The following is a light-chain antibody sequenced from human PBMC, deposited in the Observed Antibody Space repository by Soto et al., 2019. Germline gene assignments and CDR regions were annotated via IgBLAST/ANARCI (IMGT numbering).Light chain of an antibody. V-gene: IGKV3-20*01. CDR1: QSVSSNY. CDR3: QQYGSSPPYT. J-gene: IGKJ2*01. CDR2: GAS. Sequence: EIVLTQSPGTLSLSPGERATLSCRASQSVSSNYLAWYQQKPGQATSLLIYGASSRATGIPDRFSGSGSGTDFTLTISRLEPEDFAVYYCQQYGSSPPYTFGQGTKLEIK.